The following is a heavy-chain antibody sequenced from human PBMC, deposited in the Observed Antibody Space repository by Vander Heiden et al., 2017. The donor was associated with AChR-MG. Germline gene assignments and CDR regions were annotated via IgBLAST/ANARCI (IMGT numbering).Heavy chain of an antibody. CDR3: AKYRVVGAPRPFHFDR. Sequence: EVQLLESGGGLLQPGGSLRLPCAASGFTFRTYAMSWVRQAPGKGPEWVSGISSSGGHTYYADSGKGRFTISRDNSNNTVHLQMNSLRGEDTAVYYCAKYRVVGAPRPFHFDRWGQGALVTVS. J-gene: IGHJ4*02. V-gene: IGHV3-23*01. D-gene: IGHD1-26*01. CDR1: GFTFRTYA. CDR2: ISSSGGHT.